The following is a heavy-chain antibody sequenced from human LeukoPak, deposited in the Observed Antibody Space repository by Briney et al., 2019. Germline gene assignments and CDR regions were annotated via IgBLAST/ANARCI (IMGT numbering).Heavy chain of an antibody. CDR1: GFTFSSYS. V-gene: IGHV3-33*01. J-gene: IGHJ4*02. Sequence: GGSLRLSCAASGFTFSSYSMHWVRQAPGKGLEWVAVIWYDGSNKYYADSVKGRFTISRDDSKNTLYLQMNSLRAEDTAVYYCARQGGYSYDYFDYWGQGTLVTVSS. D-gene: IGHD5-18*01. CDR3: ARQGGYSYDYFDY. CDR2: IWYDGSNK.